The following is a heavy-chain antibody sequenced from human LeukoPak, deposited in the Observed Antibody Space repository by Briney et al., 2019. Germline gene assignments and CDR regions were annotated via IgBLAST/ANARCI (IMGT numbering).Heavy chain of an antibody. CDR2: INSNGDT. CDR1: GGSISSYH. Sequence: PSETLSLTCTVSGGSISSYHWIWIRQPAGKGLEWIGRINSNGDTVYNPSLKSRATMSLDMTNNQFSLKLGSVTAADTAVYYCARDRGLDGSDQLDSWGPGTLVTVSS. D-gene: IGHD3-10*01. V-gene: IGHV4-4*07. CDR3: ARDRGLDGSDQLDS. J-gene: IGHJ5*01.